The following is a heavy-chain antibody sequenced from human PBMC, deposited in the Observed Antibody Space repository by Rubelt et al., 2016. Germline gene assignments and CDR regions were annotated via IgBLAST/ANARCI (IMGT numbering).Heavy chain of an antibody. CDR1: GFTFSSYS. CDR2: ISSSSSYI. CDR3: AKGQGGEQLVYFDY. Sequence: VQLVESGGGLVKPGGSLRLSCAASGFTFSSYSMNWVRQAPGKGLEWVSSISSSSSYIYYADSVKGRFTISRDNSKNTLYLQMNSLRGEDTAVYYCAKGQGGEQLVYFDYWGQGTLVSVSS. J-gene: IGHJ4*02. D-gene: IGHD6-6*01. V-gene: IGHV3-21*04.